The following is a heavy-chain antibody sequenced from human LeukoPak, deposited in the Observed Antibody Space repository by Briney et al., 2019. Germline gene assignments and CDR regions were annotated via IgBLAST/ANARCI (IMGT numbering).Heavy chain of an antibody. CDR3: ASRPYSTSWY. CDR2: INPSSGDT. J-gene: IGHJ4*02. D-gene: IGHD2-2*01. V-gene: IGHV1-2*06. Sequence: GASVKVSCKASGYTFTAYYMHWVRQVPGQGPEWMGRINPSSGDTNYALKFQGRVTMTRDTSIRSAYMEVSRLRSDDTAVYYCASRPYSTSWYWGQGTLVTVSS. CDR1: GYTFTAYY.